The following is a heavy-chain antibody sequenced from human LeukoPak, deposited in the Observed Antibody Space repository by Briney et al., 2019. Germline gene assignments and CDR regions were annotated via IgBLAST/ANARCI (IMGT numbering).Heavy chain of an antibody. V-gene: IGHV4-34*01. Sequence: SETLSLTCVVYGGSFSSYYWSWIRQPPGKGREWIGEINHSGTTNYNPSLKSRVTISVDTSNSQSSLKLTSVTAADTAVYYCARGGLANYFDYWGQGTLVPVSS. D-gene: IGHD3/OR15-3a*01. CDR1: GGSFSSYY. J-gene: IGHJ4*02. CDR3: ARGGLANYFDY. CDR2: INHSGTT.